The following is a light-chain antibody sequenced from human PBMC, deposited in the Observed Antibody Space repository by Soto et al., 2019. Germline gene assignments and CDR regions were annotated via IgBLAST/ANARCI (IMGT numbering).Light chain of an antibody. V-gene: IGKV3-11*01. Sequence: EIVMTQSPATLSLSPGERATLSCRASQSVSSYLAWYQQKPGRAPRLLTYDASNRATGIPARFSGSGSGTDFTLTISSLEPEDFAVYYCQQRSNWPPEYTFGQGTKLEIK. J-gene: IGKJ2*01. CDR3: QQRSNWPPEYT. CDR1: QSVSSY. CDR2: DAS.